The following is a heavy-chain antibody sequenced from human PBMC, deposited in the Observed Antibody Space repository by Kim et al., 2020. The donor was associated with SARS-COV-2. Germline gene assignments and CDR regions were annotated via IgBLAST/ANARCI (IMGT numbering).Heavy chain of an antibody. V-gene: IGHV4-34*01. D-gene: IGHD1-1*01. Sequence: PDLKSRVTISGDTPKNQFSLKLSSVPAADTAVYYCARGNWSPQLGRTYDSWGQGTLVTVSS. J-gene: IGHJ4*02. CDR3: ARGNWSPQLGRTYDS.